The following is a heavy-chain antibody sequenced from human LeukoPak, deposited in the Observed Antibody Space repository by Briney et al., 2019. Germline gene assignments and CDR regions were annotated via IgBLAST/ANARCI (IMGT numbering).Heavy chain of an antibody. D-gene: IGHD2-21*02. CDR1: GYTFTNYA. CDR3: AGDLDRDEYGDFTDY. Sequence: ASVKVSCKASGYTFTNYAIHWVRQAPGQRLEWMGWLNAGNGITKHSQKFQDRVTITRDTSASTAYMELSSLRSEDTAVYYCAGDLDRDEYGDFTDYWGQGTLVTVSS. J-gene: IGHJ4*02. CDR2: LNAGNGIT. V-gene: IGHV1-3*01.